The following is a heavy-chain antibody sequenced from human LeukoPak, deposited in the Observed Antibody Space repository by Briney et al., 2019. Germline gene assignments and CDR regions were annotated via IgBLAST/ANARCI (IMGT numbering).Heavy chain of an antibody. V-gene: IGHV3-48*03. CDR2: ISSSGSTI. CDR1: GFTFSSYE. CDR3: ARDTRGGWLRFGYYYYMDV. J-gene: IGHJ6*03. D-gene: IGHD5-12*01. Sequence: AGGSLRLSCAASGFTFSSYEMNWVRQAPGKGLEWVSYISSSGSTIYYADSVKGRFTISRDNAKNSLYLQMNSLRAEDTAVYYCARDTRGGWLRFGYYYYMDVWGKGTTVTVSS.